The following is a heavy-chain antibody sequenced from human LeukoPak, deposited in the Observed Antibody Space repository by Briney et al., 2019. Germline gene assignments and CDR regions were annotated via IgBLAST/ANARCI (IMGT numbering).Heavy chain of an antibody. Sequence: GGSLRLSCAASGFTFSRNAMNWVRQAPGKGLEWVSATSNSGGYTYNPDSVKGWFMISRDNSKDRLYLQMNSLRAEDTAVYYCAKDSGSNLYYFDYWGQGTLVTVSS. D-gene: IGHD1-26*01. V-gene: IGHV3-23*01. CDR2: TSNSGGYT. CDR3: AKDSGSNLYYFDY. J-gene: IGHJ4*02. CDR1: GFTFSRNA.